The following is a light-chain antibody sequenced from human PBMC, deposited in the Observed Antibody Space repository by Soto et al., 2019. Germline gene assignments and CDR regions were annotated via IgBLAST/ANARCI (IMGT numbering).Light chain of an antibody. CDR3: HQYGSSPLT. Sequence: EIGLRQSPGTLYLSPGQRDTLSYRASQSVSISYLAWYQQKPGQAPRLLIYGASIRATGITDRVSDSGYGTDFPLPISRLVPEDHTVYHCHQYGSSPLTFGGGTKVEIK. CDR2: GAS. CDR1: QSVSISY. V-gene: IGKV3-20*01. J-gene: IGKJ4*01.